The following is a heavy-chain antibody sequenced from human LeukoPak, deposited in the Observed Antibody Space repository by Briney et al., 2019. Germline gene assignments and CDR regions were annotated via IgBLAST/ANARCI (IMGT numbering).Heavy chain of an antibody. CDR2: IYYSGST. CDR3: ARGRGEGRGISMVRGVRAPSYNWFDP. J-gene: IGHJ5*02. Sequence: SETLSLTCTVSGGSISSYYWSWIRQPPGKGLEWIGYIYYSGSTNYNPSLKSRVTISVDTSKNQFSLKLSSVTAADTAVYYCARGRGEGRGISMVRGVRAPSYNWFDPWGHGTLVTVSS. D-gene: IGHD3-10*01. CDR1: GGSISSYY. V-gene: IGHV4-59*01.